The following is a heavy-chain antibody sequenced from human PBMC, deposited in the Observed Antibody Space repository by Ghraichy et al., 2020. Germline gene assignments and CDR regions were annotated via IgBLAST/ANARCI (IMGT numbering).Heavy chain of an antibody. CDR1: GYTFTSYG. D-gene: IGHD5-12*01. Sequence: ASVKVSCKASGYTFTSYGISWVRQAPGQGLEWMGWISAYNGDTNYAQKLQGRVTMTTDTSTSTAYMELRSLRSDDTAVYYCARDGGYDYVRYYFDYWGQGTLVTVSS. CDR3: ARDGGYDYVRYYFDY. CDR2: ISAYNGDT. V-gene: IGHV1-18*01. J-gene: IGHJ4*02.